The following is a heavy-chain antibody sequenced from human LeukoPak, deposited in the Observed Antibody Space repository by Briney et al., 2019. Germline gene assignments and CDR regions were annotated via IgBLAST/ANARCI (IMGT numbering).Heavy chain of an antibody. CDR3: AKDLVVGGFDP. J-gene: IGHJ5*02. Sequence: PGRSLRLSCAASGFTFSSYGMHWVRQAPGKGLEWVAVISYDGSNKYYADSVKGRFTISRDNSKNTLYLQMNSLRAEDTAVYYCAKDLVVGGFDPWGQGTLVTVSS. V-gene: IGHV3-30*18. CDR2: ISYDGSNK. CDR1: GFTFSSYG. D-gene: IGHD2-15*01.